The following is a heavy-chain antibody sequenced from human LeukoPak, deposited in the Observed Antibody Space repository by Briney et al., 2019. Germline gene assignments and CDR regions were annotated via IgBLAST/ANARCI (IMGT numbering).Heavy chain of an antibody. CDR2: IIGSGGST. J-gene: IGHJ4*02. V-gene: IGHV3-23*01. CDR1: GFTFSSYA. Sequence: GGSLRLSCAASGFTFSSYAMSWVRQAPGKGLEWVSAIIGSGGSTYYADSVKGRFTISRDNSKNTLYLQMNGLRAEDTAVYYCAKSKPYDFWSGVLGFDYWGQGTLVTVSS. D-gene: IGHD3-3*01. CDR3: AKSKPYDFWSGVLGFDY.